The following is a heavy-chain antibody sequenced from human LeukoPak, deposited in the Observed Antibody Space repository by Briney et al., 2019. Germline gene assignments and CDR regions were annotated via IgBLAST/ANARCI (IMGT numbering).Heavy chain of an antibody. V-gene: IGHV4-61*02. J-gene: IGHJ4*02. Sequence: TLSLTRSVSGVSISREILHWLWPPPPTGKTRVWFGRIHSTVGTNYNPSLKSRVAISPGTSKNQLLLMVSSGTGADTAVYYCVTSDLATPGGIDYWGQGTLVTVSS. CDR1: GVSISREILH. CDR2: IHSTVGT. CDR3: VTSDLATPGGIDY.